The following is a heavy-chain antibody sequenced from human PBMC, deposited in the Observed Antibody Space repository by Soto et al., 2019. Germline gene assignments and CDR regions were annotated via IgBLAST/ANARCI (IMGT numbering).Heavy chain of an antibody. CDR3: ARDGAGSGSPPHYYYYYGMDV. CDR1: GYTFTSYG. V-gene: IGHV1-18*01. CDR2: ISAYNGNT. Sequence: ASVKVSCKASGYTFTSYGISWVRQAPGQGLEWMGWISAYNGNTNYAQKLQGRVTMTTDTSTSTAYMELKSLRSDDTAVYYCARDGAGSGSPPHYYYYYGMDVWGQGTTVTVSS. J-gene: IGHJ6*02. D-gene: IGHD3-10*01.